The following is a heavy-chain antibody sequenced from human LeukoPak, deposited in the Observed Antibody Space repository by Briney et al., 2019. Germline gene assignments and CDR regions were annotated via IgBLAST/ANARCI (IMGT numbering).Heavy chain of an antibody. D-gene: IGHD3-9*01. J-gene: IGHJ6*02. CDR3: ARGPRYFDWLLQYYYYGMDV. V-gene: IGHV1-8*01. CDR2: MNPNSGNT. CDR1: GYTFTSYD. Sequence: ASVKVSCKASGYTFTSYDINWVRQATGQGLECMGWMNPNSGNTGYAQKFQGRVTMTRNTSVSTAYMELSSLRSEDTAVYYCARGPRYFDWLLQYYYYGMDVWGQGTTVTVSS.